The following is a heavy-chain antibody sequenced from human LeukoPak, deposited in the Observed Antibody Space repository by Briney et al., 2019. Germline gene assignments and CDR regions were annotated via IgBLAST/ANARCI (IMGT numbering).Heavy chain of an antibody. V-gene: IGHV4-59*01. J-gene: IGHJ6*02. D-gene: IGHD3-3*01. CDR1: GGSISSYY. CDR2: IHYSGST. Sequence: SETLSLTCTVSGGSISSYYWSWIRQPPGKGLEWIGYIHYSGSTNYNPSLKSRVTISVDTSKNQFSLKLSSVTAADTAVYYCARVTYYDFWSGSPRPGGDYYYGMDVWGQGTTVTVSS. CDR3: ARVTYYDFWSGSPRPGGDYYYGMDV.